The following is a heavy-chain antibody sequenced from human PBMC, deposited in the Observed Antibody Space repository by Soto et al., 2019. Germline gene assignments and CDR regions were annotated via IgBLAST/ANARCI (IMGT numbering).Heavy chain of an antibody. J-gene: IGHJ4*02. V-gene: IGHV2-5*02. CDR1: GFSLSTSGVG. CDR2: IYWDDDK. Sequence: QITLKESGPTLVKPTQTLTLTCTFSGFSLSTSGVGVGWIRQPPGKALEWLALIYWDDDKRYSPSLKSRLTITEDTSKNQVVLKMTNMDPVDTATYYCAHRHPTRYYFDYWGQGTLVTVSS. CDR3: AHRHPTRYYFDY.